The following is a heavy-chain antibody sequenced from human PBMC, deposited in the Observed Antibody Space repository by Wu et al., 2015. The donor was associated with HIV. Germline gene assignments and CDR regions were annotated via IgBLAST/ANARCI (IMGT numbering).Heavy chain of an antibody. J-gene: IGHJ6*03. V-gene: IGHV1-18*01. CDR3: AREVKGLGYYYYMDV. D-gene: IGHD3-16*01. CDR2: ISIYKGNT. Sequence: QVQLVQSGTEVKKPGASVKVSCKTSGYTFNYYGINWVRQAPGQGLEWMGWISIYKGNTKYGQNFQGRVTLTTDTSTSTAYMELRSLTSDDTAVYYCAREVKGLGYYYYMDVWGKGTTVTVSS. CDR1: GYTFNYYG.